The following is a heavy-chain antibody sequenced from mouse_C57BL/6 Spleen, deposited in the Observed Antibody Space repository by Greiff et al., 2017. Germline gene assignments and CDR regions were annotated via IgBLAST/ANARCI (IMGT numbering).Heavy chain of an antibody. J-gene: IGHJ2*01. V-gene: IGHV3-1*01. D-gene: IGHD2-4*01. CDR3: ARMGDYDAGYYFDY. CDR1: GYSITSGYD. CDR2: ISYSGST. Sequence: VQLKESGPGMVKPSQSLSLTCTVTGYSITSGYDWHWIRHFPGNKLEWMGYISYSGSTNYNPSLKSRISITHDTSKNHFFLKLNSVTTEDTDTYYCARMGDYDAGYYFDYWGQGTTLTVSS.